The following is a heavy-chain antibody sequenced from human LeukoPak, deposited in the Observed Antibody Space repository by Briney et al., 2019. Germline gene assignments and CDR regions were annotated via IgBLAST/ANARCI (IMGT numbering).Heavy chain of an antibody. Sequence: GXXLRISCAASGFTFSSYAMSWVRQAPGKGLEWVSAFSGAGSSTNYPPSVNGLFTLSRHNSKNTLYLQMNSLRVEDTAVYYCATHHDYSNSNYFDFWGPGTLVTVSS. D-gene: IGHD4-11*01. J-gene: IGHJ4*02. V-gene: IGHV3-23*01. CDR3: ATHHDYSNSNYFDF. CDR2: FSGAGSST. CDR1: GFTFSSYA.